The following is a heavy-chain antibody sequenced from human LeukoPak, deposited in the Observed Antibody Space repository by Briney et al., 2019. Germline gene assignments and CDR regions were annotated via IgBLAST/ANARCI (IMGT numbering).Heavy chain of an antibody. CDR2: ISHDGSNE. V-gene: IGHV3-30-3*01. Sequence: GGSLRLSCAASGITFSTYAMHWVRQAPGKGLEWVAIISHDGSNEHYADSVKGRFTISRDNSKNTLYLQMNSLRVEDTAVYCCARGNGFDIWGQGTMVTVSS. CDR1: GITFSTYA. J-gene: IGHJ3*02. CDR3: ARGNGFDI.